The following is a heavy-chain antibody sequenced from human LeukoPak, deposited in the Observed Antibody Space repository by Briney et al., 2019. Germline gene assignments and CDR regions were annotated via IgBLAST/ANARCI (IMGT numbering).Heavy chain of an antibody. CDR3: ARGRPHGNDY. J-gene: IGHJ4*02. CDR2: IRSKADGGTP. Sequence: GGSLRLSCAASGFSFSDAWMNWVRQAPGKGLEWVSHIRSKADGGTPDYIAPVKGRFTISRDDSKDTLYLQMNSLRVEDTAVYYCARGRPHGNDYWGQGTLVTVSS. CDR1: GFSFSDAW. D-gene: IGHD4-23*01. V-gene: IGHV3-15*07.